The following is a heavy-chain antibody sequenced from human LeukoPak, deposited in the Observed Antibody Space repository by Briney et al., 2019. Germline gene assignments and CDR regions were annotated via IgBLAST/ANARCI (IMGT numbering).Heavy chain of an antibody. CDR3: ARGMATVVSFPFDY. V-gene: IGHV4-59*01. CDR1: GGSISSYY. J-gene: IGHJ4*02. CDR2: IYYSGST. Sequence: SETLSLTCTVSGGSISSYYWSWIRQPPGKGLEWIGYIYYSGSTNYNPSLKSRVTISVDTSKNQCSLKLSSVTAADTAVYYCARGMATVVSFPFDYWGQGTLVTVSS. D-gene: IGHD4-23*01.